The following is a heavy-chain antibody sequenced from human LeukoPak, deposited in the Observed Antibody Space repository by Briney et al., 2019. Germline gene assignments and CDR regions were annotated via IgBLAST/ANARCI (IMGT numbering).Heavy chain of an antibody. D-gene: IGHD3-22*01. V-gene: IGHV3-23*01. J-gene: IGHJ2*01. Sequence: PGGSLRLSCAASGFTFSSYAMSWVRQAPGKGLEWVSAISGSGGSTYYADSVKGRFTISRDNSKNTLYLQMNSLRAEDTAVYYCAKEVFDSSAYHRYFDLWGRGTLVTVSS. CDR3: AKEVFDSSAYHRYFDL. CDR1: GFTFSSYA. CDR2: ISGSGGST.